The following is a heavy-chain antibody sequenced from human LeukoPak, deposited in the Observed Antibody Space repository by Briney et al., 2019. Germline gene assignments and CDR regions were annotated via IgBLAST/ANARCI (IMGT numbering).Heavy chain of an antibody. V-gene: IGHV1-18*01. J-gene: IGHJ4*02. CDR1: GYTFNSYG. CDR2: ISAYNGNT. D-gene: IGHD4-17*01. CDR3: AREGIHYGVTAY. Sequence: ASVKVSCKASGYTFNSYGIRWVRQAPGQGLEWMGWISAYNGNTNYAQKLQGRVTMTTDTSTSTAYMELRSLRSDDTAVYYCAREGIHYGVTAYWGQGTLVTVSS.